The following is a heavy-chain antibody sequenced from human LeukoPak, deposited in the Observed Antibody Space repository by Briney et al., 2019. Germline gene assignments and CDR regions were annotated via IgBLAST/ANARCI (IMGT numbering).Heavy chain of an antibody. V-gene: IGHV4-4*07. CDR1: GGSISSYF. CDR2: IYTSGST. J-gene: IGHJ5*02. D-gene: IGHD5-12*01. Sequence: PSETLSLTCTVSGGSISSYFWNWIRQPAGKGLEWIGRIYTSGSTDYNPSLKSRVTMSVDTSKNQLSLKLSSVTAADTAVYYCASSGQGNWFDPWGQGTLVTVSS. CDR3: ASSGQGNWFDP.